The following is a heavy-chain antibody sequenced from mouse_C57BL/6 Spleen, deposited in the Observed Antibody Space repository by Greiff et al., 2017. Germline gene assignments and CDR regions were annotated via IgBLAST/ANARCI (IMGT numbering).Heavy chain of an antibody. CDR1: GYTFTDYY. D-gene: IGHD1-1*01. J-gene: IGHJ3*01. Sequence: QVQLQQSGAELVRPGASVKLSCKASGYTFTDYYITWVKQRPGQGLEWIARIYPGSGNTYYNEKFKGKATLTAEKSSSTAYMQLSSLTSEDSAVYFCARYDYYGTWFAYWGQGTLVTVSA. CDR2: IYPGSGNT. CDR3: ARYDYYGTWFAY. V-gene: IGHV1-76*01.